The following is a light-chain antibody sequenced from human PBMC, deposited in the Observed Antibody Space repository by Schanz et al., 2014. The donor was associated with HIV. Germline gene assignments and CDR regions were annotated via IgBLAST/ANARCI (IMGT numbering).Light chain of an antibody. Sequence: DIQMTQSPSSLSASVGDTVAITCRASQGIGNDLGWYQQKPGKAPKLLIYSASTLQSGVPSRFSGSGSETDFNLTISCLQSEDFATYYCQQYNSYPPTFGQGTKLEIK. CDR2: SAS. J-gene: IGKJ2*01. CDR1: QGIGND. V-gene: IGKV1-17*01. CDR3: QQYNSYPPT.